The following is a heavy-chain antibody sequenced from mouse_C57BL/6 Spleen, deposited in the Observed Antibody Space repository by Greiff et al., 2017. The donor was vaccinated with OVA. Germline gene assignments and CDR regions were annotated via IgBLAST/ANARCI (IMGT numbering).Heavy chain of an antibody. D-gene: IGHD4-1*01. CDR3: ARKGANWAHFDY. CDR2: IYIGNGYT. J-gene: IGHJ2*01. V-gene: IGHV1-58*01. CDR1: GYTFTSYG. Sequence: VQLQQSGAELVRPGSSVKMSCKTSGYTFTSYGLNWVKQRPGQGLEWIGYIYIGNGYTEYNEKFKGQATLTSDKSSSTTYMQLSILTSEDSAIYVCARKGANWAHFDYWGQGTTLTVSS.